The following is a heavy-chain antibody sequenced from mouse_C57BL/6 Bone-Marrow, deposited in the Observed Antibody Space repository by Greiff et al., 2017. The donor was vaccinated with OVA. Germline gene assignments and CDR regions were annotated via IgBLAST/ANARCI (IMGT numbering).Heavy chain of an antibody. Sequence: VQLQQSDAELVKPGASVKISCKVSGYTFTDHTIHWMKQRPEQGLEWIGYNYPRDGSTKYNEKFKGKGTLTADKSSSTAYMQLNSLTSEDSAVYFCARRLMMVTPYAMDYCGQGTSVTVSS. CDR3: ARRLMMVTPYAMDY. D-gene: IGHD2-3*01. V-gene: IGHV1-78*01. J-gene: IGHJ4*01. CDR2: NYPRDGST. CDR1: GYTFTDHT.